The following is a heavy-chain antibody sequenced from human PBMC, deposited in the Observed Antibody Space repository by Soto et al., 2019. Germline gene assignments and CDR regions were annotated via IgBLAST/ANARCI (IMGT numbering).Heavy chain of an antibody. J-gene: IGHJ4*02. CDR1: GFTFGDYA. CDR2: IRSKAYGGTT. D-gene: IGHD6-13*01. CDR3: TSDIAAAGPFDY. V-gene: IGHV3-49*04. Sequence: GGSLRLSCTASGFTFGDYAMSWVRQAPGKGLEWVGFIRSKAYGGTTEYAASVKGRFTISRDDSKSIAYLQMNSLKTEDTAVYYCTSDIAAAGPFDYWGQGTLVTVSS.